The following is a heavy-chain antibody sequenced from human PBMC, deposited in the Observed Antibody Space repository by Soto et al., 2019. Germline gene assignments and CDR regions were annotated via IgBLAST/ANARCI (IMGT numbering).Heavy chain of an antibody. J-gene: IGHJ6*02. CDR2: INAGNGNT. V-gene: IGHV1-3*01. CDR1: GYTFTSYA. D-gene: IGHD3-16*01. Sequence: QVQLVQSGAEVKKPGASVKVSCKASGYTFTSYAMHWVRQAPGQRLEWMGWINAGNGNTKYSQKFQGRVTITRDTSASAAYMGLSTRRSEDTAVYYCARGGLALMDVWGQGTTVTVSS. CDR3: ARGGLALMDV.